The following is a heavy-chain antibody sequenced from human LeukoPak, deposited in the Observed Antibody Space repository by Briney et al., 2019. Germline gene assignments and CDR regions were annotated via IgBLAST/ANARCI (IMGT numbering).Heavy chain of an antibody. D-gene: IGHD6-19*01. CDR3: ARDPSGNLYFDY. Sequence: GGSLRLSCAASGFIVSNSYMSSVRQAPGKGLEWVSVLHTGGRTFYADSVMGRFTISTDNSKNTLFLQMNSLRAEDMAVYYCARDPSGNLYFDYWGQGALVTVSS. J-gene: IGHJ4*02. CDR1: GFIVSNSY. V-gene: IGHV3-53*01. CDR2: LHTGGRT.